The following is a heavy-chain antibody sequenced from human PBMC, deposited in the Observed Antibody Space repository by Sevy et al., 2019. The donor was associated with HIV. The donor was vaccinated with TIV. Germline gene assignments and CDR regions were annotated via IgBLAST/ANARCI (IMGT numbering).Heavy chain of an antibody. D-gene: IGHD3-22*01. CDR1: GFTFSSYW. V-gene: IGHV3-7*03. J-gene: IGHJ5*02. CDR3: ARDRGRDYYDSSGYYYP. CDR2: IKQDGSEK. Sequence: GSLRLSCAASGFTFSSYWMSWVRQAPGKGLGWVANIKQDGSEKYYVDSVKGRFTISRDNAKNSLYLQMNSLRAEDTAVYYCARDRGRDYYDSSGYYYPWGQGTLVTVSS.